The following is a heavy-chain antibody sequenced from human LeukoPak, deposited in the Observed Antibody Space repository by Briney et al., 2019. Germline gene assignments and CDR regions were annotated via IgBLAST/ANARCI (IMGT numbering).Heavy chain of an antibody. Sequence: GGSLRLSCAASGFTVSGNYMSWVRQAPGKGLEWVSVIYSGGSTYYADSVKGRFTISRDNSKNTLYLQMNSLRAEDTAVYYCASDPLDSSGYYRGPGDYWGQGTLVTVSS. D-gene: IGHD3-22*01. CDR2: IYSGGST. CDR1: GFTVSGNY. V-gene: IGHV3-53*01. J-gene: IGHJ4*02. CDR3: ASDPLDSSGYYRGPGDY.